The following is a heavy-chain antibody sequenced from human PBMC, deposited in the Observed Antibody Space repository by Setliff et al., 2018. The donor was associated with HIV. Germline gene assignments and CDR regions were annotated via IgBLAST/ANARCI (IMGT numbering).Heavy chain of an antibody. CDR2: IYYSGST. CDR1: GGSISSHY. V-gene: IGHV4-59*11. D-gene: IGHD3-16*01. J-gene: IGHJ4*02. CDR3: ARGGTVDALRY. Sequence: PSETLSLTCTVSGGSISSHYWSWIRQPPGKGLEWIGYIYYSGSTKYNPSLKSRVTILVDTSKNQFSLKLSSVTAADTAVYYCARGGTVDALRYWGQGTLVTVS.